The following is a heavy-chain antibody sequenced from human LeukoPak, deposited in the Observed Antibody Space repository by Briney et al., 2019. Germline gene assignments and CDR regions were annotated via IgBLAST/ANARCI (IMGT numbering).Heavy chain of an antibody. J-gene: IGHJ6*03. CDR1: GYTFTSYY. V-gene: IGHV1-46*01. CDR3: ARAVTIFGKGYYYMDV. CDR2: INPSGGST. Sequence: GASVKVSCKASGYTFTSYYMHWVRQAPGQGLEWMGIINPSGGSTSYAQKFQGRVTMTRDMSTSTVYMELSSLRSEDTAVYYCARAVTIFGKGYYYMDVWGKGTTVTVSS. D-gene: IGHD3-3*01.